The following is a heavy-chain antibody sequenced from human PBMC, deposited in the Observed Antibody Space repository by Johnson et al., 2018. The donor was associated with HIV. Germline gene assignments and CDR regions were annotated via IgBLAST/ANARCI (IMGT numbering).Heavy chain of an antibody. D-gene: IGHD6-13*01. Sequence: QVQLVESGGGLVKPGGSLRLSCAASGFTFSDYYMSWIRQAPGKGLEWVSYISSSGSTIYYADSVKGRFTISRDNSKNTLYLQMNSLRAEDTAVYYCAYPREGSSWSNDAFDIWGQGTMVTVSS. V-gene: IGHV3-11*04. J-gene: IGHJ3*02. CDR2: ISSSGSTI. CDR3: AYPREGSSWSNDAFDI. CDR1: GFTFSDYY.